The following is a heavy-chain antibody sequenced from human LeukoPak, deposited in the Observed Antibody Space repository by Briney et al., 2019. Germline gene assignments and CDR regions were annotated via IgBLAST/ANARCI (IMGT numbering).Heavy chain of an antibody. J-gene: IGHJ4*02. Sequence: SETLSLTCTVSGGSISSGGYYWSWLRQPPGKGLEWIGYIYYSGSTYYNPSLKSRVTISVDTSKSQFSLKLSSVTAADTAVYYCARDSTGYERLDYWGQGTLVTVSS. V-gene: IGHV4-30-4*01. D-gene: IGHD3-9*01. CDR2: IYYSGST. CDR3: ARDSTGYERLDY. CDR1: GGSISSGGYY.